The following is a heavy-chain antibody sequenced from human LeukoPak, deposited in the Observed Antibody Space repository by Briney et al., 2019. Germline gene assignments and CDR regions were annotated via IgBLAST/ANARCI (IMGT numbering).Heavy chain of an antibody. CDR2: ISYDGSNK. V-gene: IGHV3-30*14. Sequence: PGRSLRLSCAASGFTFSSYAMHWVRQAPGKGLEWVAVISYDGSNKYYADSVKGRFTISRDNSKNTLYLQMGSLRAEDMAVYYCASTPYYWGQGTLVTVSS. CDR3: ASTPYY. CDR1: GFTFSSYA. J-gene: IGHJ4*02.